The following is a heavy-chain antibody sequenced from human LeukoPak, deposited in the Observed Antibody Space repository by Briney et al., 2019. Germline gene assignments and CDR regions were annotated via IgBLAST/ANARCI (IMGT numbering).Heavy chain of an antibody. CDR1: GFTFSSHA. D-gene: IGHD6-6*01. CDR2: ISGSGGST. Sequence: PGGSLRLSCAASGFTFSSHAMSWVRQAPGKGLEWVSVISGSGGSTYYADSVKGRFTISRDNSKNTLYLQMSSLRAEDTAVYYCAKGVDSSSFADAFDIWGQGTMVTVSS. J-gene: IGHJ3*02. CDR3: AKGVDSSSFADAFDI. V-gene: IGHV3-23*01.